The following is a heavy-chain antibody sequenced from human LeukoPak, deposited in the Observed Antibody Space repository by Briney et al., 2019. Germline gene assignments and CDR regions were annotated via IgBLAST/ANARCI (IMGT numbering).Heavy chain of an antibody. Sequence: ASVKVSCKVSGYTLTELSMHWVRQAPGKGLEWMGGFDPEDGETIYAQKFQGRVTMTEDTSTDTAYMELSSLRSEDTAVCYCATDPPDYGDYGFDPWGQGTLVTVSS. J-gene: IGHJ5*02. CDR1: GYTLTELS. V-gene: IGHV1-24*01. CDR2: FDPEDGET. CDR3: ATDPPDYGDYGFDP. D-gene: IGHD4-17*01.